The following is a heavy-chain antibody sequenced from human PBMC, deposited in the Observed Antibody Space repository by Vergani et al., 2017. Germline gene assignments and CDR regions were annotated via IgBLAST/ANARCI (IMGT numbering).Heavy chain of an antibody. V-gene: IGHV3-23*01. D-gene: IGHD6-6*01. CDR3: ASSYSSSDHAFDI. CDR2: ISGSGGST. J-gene: IGHJ3*02. Sequence: EVQLLESGGGLVQPGGSLRLSCAASGFTFSSYAMSWVRQAPGKGLEWVSAISGSGGSTYYADSVKGRFTISRDNSKNTLYLQMNSLGAEDTAVYYCASSYSSSDHAFDIWGQGTMVTVSS. CDR1: GFTFSSYA.